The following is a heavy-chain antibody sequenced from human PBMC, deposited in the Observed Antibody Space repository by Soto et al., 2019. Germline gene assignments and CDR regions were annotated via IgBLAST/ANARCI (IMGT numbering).Heavy chain of an antibody. CDR2: FIPLLGSA. CDR1: GGTFSSYA. V-gene: IGHV1-69*01. Sequence: VQLVQSGAEVQKPGSSVKVSCKASGGTFSSYAVSWVRQAPGQGLEWMGGFIPLLGSANYAGKFQGRVTITAGESVTIAFVELSNLRSEDTAVYYCAIGSTYSGEFDYWGQGTLVTVSS. D-gene: IGHD1-26*01. CDR3: AIGSTYSGEFDY. J-gene: IGHJ4*02.